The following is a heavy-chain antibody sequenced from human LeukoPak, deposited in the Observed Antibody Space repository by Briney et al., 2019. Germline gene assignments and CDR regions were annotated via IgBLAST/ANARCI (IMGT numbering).Heavy chain of an antibody. V-gene: IGHV7-4-1*02. Sequence: GASVKVSCKASGYTFTSYAMNWVRQAPGQGREWMGWINTNTGNPTYAQGFTGRFVFSLDTSVSTAYLQISSLKAEDTAVYYCARGHRTRYYDYVWGSYRYTGEPIGNYWGQGTLVTVSS. J-gene: IGHJ4*02. CDR2: INTNTGNP. CDR1: GYTFTSYA. D-gene: IGHD3-16*02. CDR3: ARGHRTRYYDYVWGSYRYTGEPIGNY.